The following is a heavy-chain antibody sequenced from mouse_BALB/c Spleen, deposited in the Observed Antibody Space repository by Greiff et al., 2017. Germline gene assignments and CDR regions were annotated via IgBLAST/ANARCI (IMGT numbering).Heavy chain of an antibody. Sequence: EVKVVESGGGLVQPGGSLKLSCAASGFTFSSYTMSWVRQTPEKRLEWVAYISNGGGSTYYPDTVKGRFTISRDNAKNTLYLQMSSLKSEDTAMYFCARRRHYSGAEWYFDVWGAGSTVTVSP. CDR3: ARRRHYSGAEWYFDV. CDR1: GFTFSSYT. CDR2: ISNGGGST. D-gene: IGHD1-2*01. V-gene: IGHV5-12-2*01. J-gene: IGHJ1*01.